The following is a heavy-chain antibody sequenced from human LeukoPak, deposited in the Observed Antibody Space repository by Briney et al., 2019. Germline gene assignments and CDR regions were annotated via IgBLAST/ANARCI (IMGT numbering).Heavy chain of an antibody. Sequence: GGSLRLSCGASGFTFSSDAMSWVRQAPGKGLEWVSGISGSGGSTYYADSVKGRFTISRDNSKNTLYLQMNSLRAEDTAVYYCAKNVNIWSGYLYYFDYWGQGTLVTVSS. J-gene: IGHJ4*02. CDR3: AKNVNIWSGYLYYFDY. CDR2: ISGSGGST. CDR1: GFTFSSDA. D-gene: IGHD3-3*01. V-gene: IGHV3-23*01.